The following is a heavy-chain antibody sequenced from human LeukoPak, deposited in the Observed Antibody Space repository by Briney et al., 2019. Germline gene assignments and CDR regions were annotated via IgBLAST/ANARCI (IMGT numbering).Heavy chain of an antibody. V-gene: IGHV4-31*03. CDR1: GGSISSGGYY. D-gene: IGHD3-22*01. CDR2: IYYSGST. CDR3: TVSSGLDNWIDP. Sequence: PSETLSLTCTVSGGSISSGGYYWSWIRQHPGKGLEWIGYIYYSGSTYYNPSLKSRVTISVDTSKNQFSLKLSSVTAADTAVYYCTVSSGLDNWIDPWGQGTLVTVSS. J-gene: IGHJ5*02.